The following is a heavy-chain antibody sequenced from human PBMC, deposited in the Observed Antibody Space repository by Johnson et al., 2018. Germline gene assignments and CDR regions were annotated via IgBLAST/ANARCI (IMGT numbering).Heavy chain of an antibody. J-gene: IGHJ4*02. V-gene: IGHV3-23*01. Sequence: EVQLLETGGGLEQPGGSLRLSCSASGFTFSNFAMGWVRQVPGKGLEWVSSISGSGESTYYAGSVKGRFTISRDNSKNPLFLQLNILRDEDTAVYYCEKAGSYAATRSPFDYWGQGTLITVST. CDR2: ISGSGEST. CDR3: EKAGSYAATRSPFDY. CDR1: GFTFSNFA. D-gene: IGHD1-26*01.